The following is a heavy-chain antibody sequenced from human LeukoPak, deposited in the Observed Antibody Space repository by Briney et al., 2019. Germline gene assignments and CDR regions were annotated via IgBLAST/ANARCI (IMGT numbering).Heavy chain of an antibody. CDR3: ARVGRGGWCDY. CDR2: IYTSGST. J-gene: IGHJ4*02. Sequence: SETLSLTCTVSGGSLSSYYWSWIRQPAGKELEWIGLIYTSGSTNYNPSLQSRVTMSVDTSKNQFSLKLSSVTAADTAVYYCARVGRGGWCDYWGQGTLVTVSS. D-gene: IGHD6-19*01. CDR1: GGSLSSYY. V-gene: IGHV4-4*07.